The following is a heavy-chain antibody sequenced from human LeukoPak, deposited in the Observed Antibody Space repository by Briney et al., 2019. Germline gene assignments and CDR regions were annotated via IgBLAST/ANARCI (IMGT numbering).Heavy chain of an antibody. CDR3: ATGVAIQLWYHFDY. CDR1: GYTLTELS. D-gene: IGHD5-18*01. CDR2: FDPEDGET. Sequence: ASVKVSCKVSGYTLTELSMHWVRQAPGKGPEWMGGFDPEDGETIYAQKFQGRVTMTEDTSTDTAYMELSSLRSEDTAVYYCATGVAIQLWYHFDYWGQGTLVTVSS. V-gene: IGHV1-24*01. J-gene: IGHJ4*02.